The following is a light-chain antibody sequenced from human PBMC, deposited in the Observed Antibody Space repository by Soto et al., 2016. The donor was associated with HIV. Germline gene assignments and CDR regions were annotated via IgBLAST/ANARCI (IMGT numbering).Light chain of an antibody. Sequence: DVVMTQSPVSLPVTLGQPASISCMSSQSLVHSGGDTYLSWFHQRPGQSPRRLIYKVSNWDSGVPDRFSGSGSGTDFTLKISRWRLRMLGFITVMQGTHWPYTFGQGTKLEIK. CDR3: MQGTHWPYT. CDR2: KVS. V-gene: IGKV2-30*02. J-gene: IGKJ2*01. CDR1: QSLVHSGGDTY.